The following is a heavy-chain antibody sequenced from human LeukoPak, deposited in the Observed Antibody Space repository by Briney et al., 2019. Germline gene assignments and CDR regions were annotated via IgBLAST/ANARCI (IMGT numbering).Heavy chain of an antibody. CDR2: IIPILGIA. CDR1: GGTFSIYT. V-gene: IGHV1-69*02. CDR3: ASPDLGDYSNSPQGYGMDV. J-gene: IGHJ6*02. D-gene: IGHD4-11*01. Sequence: SVKVSCKASGGTFSIYTISWVRQAPGQGGEGMGRIIPILGIANYTQKFQGRVTITADKSTSTAYIELSSLRSEDTAVYYCASPDLGDYSNSPQGYGMDVWGQGTTVTVSS.